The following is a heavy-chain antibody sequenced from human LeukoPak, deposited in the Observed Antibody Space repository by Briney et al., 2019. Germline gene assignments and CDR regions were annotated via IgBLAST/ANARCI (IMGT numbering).Heavy chain of an antibody. D-gene: IGHD2-8*01. V-gene: IGHV3-21*01. Sequence: GGSLRLSCAASGFTFSSYSMNWVRQAPGKGLEWASSISSSSSYIYYADSVKGRFTISRDNAKNSLYLQMNSLRAEDTAVYYCAREISPYCTNGVCPTDYWGQGTLVTVSS. CDR3: AREISPYCTNGVCPTDY. J-gene: IGHJ4*02. CDR1: GFTFSSYS. CDR2: ISSSSSYI.